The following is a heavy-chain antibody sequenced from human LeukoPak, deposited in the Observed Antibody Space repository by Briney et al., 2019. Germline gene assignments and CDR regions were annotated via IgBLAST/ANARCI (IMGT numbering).Heavy chain of an antibody. Sequence: PSETLSLTCAVYGGSFSGYYWSWIRQPPGKGLEWIGYIYYSGSAYYNPSLKSRVTISVDTSKNQFSLKLSSVTAADTAVYYCARITHDSSGYYYYMGAFDIWGQGTMVTVSS. CDR3: ARITHDSSGYYYYMGAFDI. CDR2: IYYSGSA. CDR1: GGSFSGYY. V-gene: IGHV4-30-4*08. D-gene: IGHD3-22*01. J-gene: IGHJ3*02.